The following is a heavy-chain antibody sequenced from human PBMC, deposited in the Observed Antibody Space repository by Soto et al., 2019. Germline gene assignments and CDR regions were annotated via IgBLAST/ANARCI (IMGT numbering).Heavy chain of an antibody. D-gene: IGHD2-2*01. Sequence: GASVKVSCKASGYTFTSYDINWVRQATGQGLEWMGWMNPNSGNTGYAQKFQGRVTMTRNTSISTAYMELSSLRSEDTAVYYCARDGSTSYYYYYYYMDVWGKGTTVTVSS. V-gene: IGHV1-8*01. CDR3: ARDGSTSYYYYYYYMDV. J-gene: IGHJ6*03. CDR2: MNPNSGNT. CDR1: GYTFTSYD.